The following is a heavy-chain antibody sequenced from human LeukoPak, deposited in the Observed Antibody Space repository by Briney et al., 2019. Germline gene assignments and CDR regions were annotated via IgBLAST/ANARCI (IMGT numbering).Heavy chain of an antibody. J-gene: IGHJ6*03. CDR1: GYTFSNYW. V-gene: IGHV5-51*01. Sequence: GESLKISCQGSGYTFSNYWIGWVRQMPGKGLEWMGIIYPGDSDTRYSPSFQGQVTISADKSISTAYLQWSSLKASDTAMYYCARHITIFGVLAEGDYYYMDVWGKGTTVTVSS. CDR2: IYPGDSDT. D-gene: IGHD3-3*01. CDR3: ARHITIFGVLAEGDYYYMDV.